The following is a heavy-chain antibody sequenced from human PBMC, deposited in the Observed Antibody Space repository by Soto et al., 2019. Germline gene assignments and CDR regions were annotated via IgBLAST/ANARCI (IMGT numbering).Heavy chain of an antibody. J-gene: IGHJ2*01. CDR3: ARMYSEGWPAYFDL. V-gene: IGHV4-59*01. CDR2: IYYSGDT. D-gene: IGHD6-13*01. Sequence: SETLSLTCTVSGGFNGSFYWSWIRQPPGKGLEWIGHIYYSGDTNYNPSLKSRVTMSVDTSKKQFSLKLSALTAADTAVYYCARMYSEGWPAYFDLWGRGTLVTVSS. CDR1: GGFNGSFY.